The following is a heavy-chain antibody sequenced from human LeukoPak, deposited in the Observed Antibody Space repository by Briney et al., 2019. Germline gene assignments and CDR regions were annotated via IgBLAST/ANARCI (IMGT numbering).Heavy chain of an antibody. Sequence: GESLKISGKGSGYTYTKSWIAWVRQVPGKGLELMGIIYPVDSETRYSPSFQGQVTISVDKSISTAYLQWSSLKASDTAMYYYARQGCTTTSCHTIDYWGQGTLVTVSS. D-gene: IGHD2-2*02. CDR1: GYTYTKSW. CDR3: ARQGCTTTSCHTIDY. J-gene: IGHJ4*02. CDR2: IYPVDSET. V-gene: IGHV5-51*01.